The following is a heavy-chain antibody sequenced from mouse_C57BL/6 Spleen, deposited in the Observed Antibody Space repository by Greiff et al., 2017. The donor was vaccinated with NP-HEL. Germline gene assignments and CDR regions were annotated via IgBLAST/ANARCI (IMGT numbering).Heavy chain of an antibody. V-gene: IGHV2-2*01. CDR2: IWSGGST. CDR3: ARNCYGSSYPDYYAMDY. CDR1: GFSLTSYG. J-gene: IGHJ4*01. Sequence: QVQLKESGPGLVQPSQSLSITCTVSGFSLTSYGVHWVRQSPGKGLEWLGVIWSGGSTDYNAAFISRLSISKDNSKSQVFFKMNSLQADDTAIYYCARNCYGSSYPDYYAMDYWGQGTSVTVSS. D-gene: IGHD1-1*01.